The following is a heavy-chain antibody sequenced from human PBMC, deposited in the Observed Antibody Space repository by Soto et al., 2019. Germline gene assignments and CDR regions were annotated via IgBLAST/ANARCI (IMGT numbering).Heavy chain of an antibody. CDR2: IYPGDSDT. J-gene: IGHJ4*02. CDR3: ARPNYYDSSGYPGYFDY. D-gene: IGHD3-22*01. Sequence: GEWLKISWKGCGGNFTSYWYGWVRQVPGKSLEWMGIIYPGDSDTRYSPSFQGQVTISADKSISTAYLQWSSLKASDTAMYYCARPNYYDSSGYPGYFDYWGQGTLVTVS. V-gene: IGHV5-51*01. CDR1: GGNFTSYW.